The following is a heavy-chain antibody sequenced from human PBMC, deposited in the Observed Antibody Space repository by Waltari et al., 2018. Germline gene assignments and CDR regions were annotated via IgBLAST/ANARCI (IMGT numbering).Heavy chain of an antibody. CDR1: GGSISSYY. D-gene: IGHD3-22*01. V-gene: IGHV4-59*08. CDR2: IYYSGST. Sequence: QVQLQESGPGLVKPSETLSLTCTVSGGSISSYYWSWIRQPPGKGLEWIGYIYYSGSTNSNPSLKSRVTISVDTSKNQFSLKLSSVTAADTAVYYCARLSPNGVSGYYPYFDYWGQGTLVTVSS. J-gene: IGHJ4*02. CDR3: ARLSPNGVSGYYPYFDY.